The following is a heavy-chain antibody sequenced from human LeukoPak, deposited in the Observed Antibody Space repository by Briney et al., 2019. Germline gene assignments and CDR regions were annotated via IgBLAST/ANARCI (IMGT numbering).Heavy chain of an antibody. J-gene: IGHJ3*02. CDR2: ISWNSGSI. Sequence: GGLAQPGRSLRLSCAASGFTFDDYAMHWVRQAPGKGLEWVSGISWNSGSIGYADSVKGRFTISRDNAKNSLYLQMNSLRAEDTALYYCAKDRRIYGDYIMDAFDIWGQGTMVTVSS. CDR1: GFTFDDYA. CDR3: AKDRRIYGDYIMDAFDI. V-gene: IGHV3-9*01. D-gene: IGHD4-17*01.